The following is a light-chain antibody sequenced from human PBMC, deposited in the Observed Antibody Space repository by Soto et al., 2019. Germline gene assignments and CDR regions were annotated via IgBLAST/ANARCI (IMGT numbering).Light chain of an antibody. CDR1: SSNIGAGYE. CDR3: QCYDRSLSDSF. Sequence: QSVLTQPPSVSGAPGQRVTISCIGGSSNIGAGYEVHWYQQLPGIVPKLRICGNPYRPSGVPDRFSGSTSATSASLTITGLRAEDAADYYCQCYDRSLSDSFFGTGTKLTV. CDR2: GNP. J-gene: IGLJ1*01. V-gene: IGLV1-40*01.